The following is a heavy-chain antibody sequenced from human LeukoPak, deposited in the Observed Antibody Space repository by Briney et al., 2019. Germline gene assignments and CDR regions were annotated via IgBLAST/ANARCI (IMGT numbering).Heavy chain of an antibody. CDR2: INPNSGGT. CDR1: GYTFTGYY. V-gene: IGHV1-2*02. CDR3: ARGPHWDPHFDY. D-gene: IGHD7-27*01. Sequence: ASVKVSCKASGYTFTGYYMHWVRQAPGQGLEWMGWINPNSGGTNYAQKFLGRVTMTRDTSISTAYMELGRLRSDDTAVYYCARGPHWDPHFDYWGQGTLVTVSS. J-gene: IGHJ4*02.